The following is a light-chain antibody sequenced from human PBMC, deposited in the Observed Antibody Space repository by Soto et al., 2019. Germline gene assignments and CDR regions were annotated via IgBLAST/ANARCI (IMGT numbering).Light chain of an antibody. CDR1: SSNIGSNY. CDR2: RHD. CDR3: SAWDDSLSGPV. J-gene: IGLJ3*02. Sequence: QSVLTQPPSASGTPGQRVTISCSGSSSNIGSNYVYWYRQLPGTAPNVLIYRHDERPSGVPDRFSGSKSGSSASLAISGLRSEDEADYYCSAWDDSLSGPVFGRGTKLTVL. V-gene: IGLV1-47*01.